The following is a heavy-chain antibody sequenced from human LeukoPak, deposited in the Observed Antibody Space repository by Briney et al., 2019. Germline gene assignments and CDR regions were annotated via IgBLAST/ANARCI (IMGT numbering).Heavy chain of an antibody. J-gene: IGHJ6*02. CDR1: GGSIRSSYYY. D-gene: IGHD3-10*01. Sequence: PSETLSLTCTVSGGSIRSSYYYWGWIRQPPGKGLEWIGSIYDSGSTYYNPSLKSRVTISVDTSKNQFSLKLNSVTAADTAVYYCASWLTMDRGNYYYYYGMDVWGQGTTVTVSS. CDR3: ASWLTMDRGNYYYYYGMDV. V-gene: IGHV4-39*01. CDR2: IYDSGST.